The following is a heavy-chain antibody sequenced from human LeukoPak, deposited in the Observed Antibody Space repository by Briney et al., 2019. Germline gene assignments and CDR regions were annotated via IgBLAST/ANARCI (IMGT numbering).Heavy chain of an antibody. V-gene: IGHV3-23*01. CDR1: GFTFSDYS. Sequence: PGGSLRLSCVASGFTFSDYSMSWVRQAPGAGLEWVSAISPAGDSTTDADSVKGRFTISRDNSKSTLYLQMNGLTAEDTALYYCARRLVTAGITDFFDSWGQGTLVSVSS. CDR3: ARRLVTAGITDFFDS. CDR2: ISPAGDST. D-gene: IGHD2-2*01. J-gene: IGHJ4*02.